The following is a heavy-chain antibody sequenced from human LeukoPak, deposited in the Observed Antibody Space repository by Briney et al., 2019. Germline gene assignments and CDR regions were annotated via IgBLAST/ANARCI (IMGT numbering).Heavy chain of an antibody. CDR3: AKVLTPYQQHGFGY. D-gene: IGHD2-2*01. J-gene: IGHJ4*02. Sequence: PGASLRLTCAASGFTFSSYAMSWVRQAPGKGLEWVSAISGSGGSTYYADSVKGRFTISRDNSKNTLYLQMNSLRAEDTAVYYCAKVLTPYQQHGFGYWGQGTLVTVSS. V-gene: IGHV3-23*01. CDR2: ISGSGGST. CDR1: GFTFSSYA.